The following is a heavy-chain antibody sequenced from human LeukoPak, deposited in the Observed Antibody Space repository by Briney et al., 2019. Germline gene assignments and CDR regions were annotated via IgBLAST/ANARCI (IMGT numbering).Heavy chain of an antibody. CDR1: GGSISSGSYY. CDR2: IYTSGSA. V-gene: IGHV4-61*02. CDR3: ARSRGIISDSTLDY. Sequence: SETLSLTCTVSGGSISSGSYYWSWIRQPAGKGLEWIGRIYTSGSANYNPSIKSRVTMSLDTSKNQFSLKLSSVTAADTAVYYCARSRGIISDSTLDYWGQGTLVTVSS. J-gene: IGHJ4*02. D-gene: IGHD6-13*01.